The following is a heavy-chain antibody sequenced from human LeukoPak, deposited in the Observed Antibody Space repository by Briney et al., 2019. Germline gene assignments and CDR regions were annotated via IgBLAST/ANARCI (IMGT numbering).Heavy chain of an antibody. CDR1: GGSISSSSYF. D-gene: IGHD4-23*01. CDR3: ARGSTVVPSPLYYFDY. Sequence: SETLSLTCTVSGGSISSSSYFWGWIRQPPGEGLEWIGSLYYSGSTYYNPSLKSRVTISVDTSKNQVSLKLSSVTAADTAVYYCARGSTVVPSPLYYFDYWGQGTLITVSS. CDR2: LYYSGST. V-gene: IGHV4-39*01. J-gene: IGHJ4*02.